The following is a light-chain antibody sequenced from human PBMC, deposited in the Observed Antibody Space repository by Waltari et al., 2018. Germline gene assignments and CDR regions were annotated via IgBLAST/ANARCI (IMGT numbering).Light chain of an antibody. J-gene: IGLJ2*01. V-gene: IGLV2-14*03. CDR2: GVT. CDR3: SSYTTSDTLI. CDR1: SSHVGGYHY. Sequence: QSALTQPASVSGSPGQSLTIPCTGTSSHVGGYHYVSWYQQPPGGAPRLMIYGVTNRPSGVSIRFSGSKSGNTASLTISGLQPEDDAYYYCSSYTTSDTLIFAGGTKLTVL.